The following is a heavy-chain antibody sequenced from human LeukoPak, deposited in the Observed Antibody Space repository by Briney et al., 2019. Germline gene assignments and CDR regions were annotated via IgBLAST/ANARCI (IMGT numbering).Heavy chain of an antibody. D-gene: IGHD6-13*01. CDR2: ISTYGGNT. CDR3: ARVGAAPGHFDY. CDR1: GYSFAGYG. Sequence: ASVKVSCKASGYSFAGYGISWVRQAPGQGLEWIGWISTYGGNTNYAHNLQGRITVTTETSTSTAYMELRSLRSDDTGVYYCARVGAAPGHFDYWGQGTQLTVSS. V-gene: IGHV1-18*01. J-gene: IGHJ4*02.